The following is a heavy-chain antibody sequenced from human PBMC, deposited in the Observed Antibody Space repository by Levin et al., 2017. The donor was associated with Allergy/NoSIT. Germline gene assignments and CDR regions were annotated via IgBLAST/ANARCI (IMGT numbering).Heavy chain of an antibody. Sequence: GESLKISCAVSGFIFRDYSMNWVRQSPGKGLEWVAYISSSSSAIYYADSVKGRFTISRDNAKNSLSLQMYGLRDEDTAVYYCARTELSLGWTYHGMDVWGPGTTVSVSS. V-gene: IGHV3-48*02. D-gene: IGHD1-26*01. J-gene: IGHJ6*02. CDR2: ISSSSSAI. CDR3: ARTELSLGWTYHGMDV. CDR1: GFIFRDYS.